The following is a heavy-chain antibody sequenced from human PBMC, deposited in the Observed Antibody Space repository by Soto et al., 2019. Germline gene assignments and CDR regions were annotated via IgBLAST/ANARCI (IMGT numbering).Heavy chain of an antibody. CDR1: GYTFTSYG. V-gene: IGHV1-69*13. CDR3: ARDFEPRGSGNIRNAWFDP. J-gene: IGHJ5*02. D-gene: IGHD3-10*01. Sequence: GASVKVSCKASGYTFTSYGISWVRQAPGQGLEWMGGIIPIFGTANYAQKFQGRVTITADESTSTAYMELSSLRSEDTAVYYCARDFEPRGSGNIRNAWFDPWGQGTLVTVSS. CDR2: IIPIFGTA.